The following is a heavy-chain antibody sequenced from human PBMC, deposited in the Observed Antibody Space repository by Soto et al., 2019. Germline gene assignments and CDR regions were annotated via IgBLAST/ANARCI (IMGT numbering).Heavy chain of an antibody. J-gene: IGHJ4*02. D-gene: IGHD6-13*01. CDR2: IYYSGST. Sequence: SETLSLTCTVSGGPISSYYWSWIRQPPGKGLEWIGYIYYSGSTNYNPSLKSRVTISVDTSKNQFSLKLSSVTAADTAVYYCAGSWSTPGRADYWGQGTLVTVSS. V-gene: IGHV4-59*01. CDR3: AGSWSTPGRADY. CDR1: GGPISSYY.